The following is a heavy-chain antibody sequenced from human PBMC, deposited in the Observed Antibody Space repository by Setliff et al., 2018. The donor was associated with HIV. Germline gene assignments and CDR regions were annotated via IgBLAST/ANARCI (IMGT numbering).Heavy chain of an antibody. D-gene: IGHD2-8*01. CDR1: GGSISSHY. CDR2: IHYSGAT. CDR3: ARHSPNVGVRGDAFDI. J-gene: IGHJ3*02. Sequence: SETLSLTCTVSGGSISSHYWIWIRQPPGKGLEWIRYIHYSGATNYNPSLKSRVTISLDTSRTQFSLRLSSVTAADTAVYYCARHSPNVGVRGDAFDIWGQGTVVTVSS. V-gene: IGHV4-59*08.